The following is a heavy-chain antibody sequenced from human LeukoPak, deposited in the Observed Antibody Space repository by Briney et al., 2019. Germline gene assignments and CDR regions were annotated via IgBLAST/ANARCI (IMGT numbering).Heavy chain of an antibody. J-gene: IGHJ3*02. Sequence: GASVKVSCKASGYTFTSYGISWVRQAPGQGLEWMGWISAYNGNTNYAQKLQGRVTMTTDTSTSTAYMELRSLRSDDTAVYYGARSITGTTPGAFDIWGQGTMVTVSS. CDR1: GYTFTSYG. CDR3: ARSITGTTPGAFDI. CDR2: ISAYNGNT. D-gene: IGHD1-7*01. V-gene: IGHV1-18*01.